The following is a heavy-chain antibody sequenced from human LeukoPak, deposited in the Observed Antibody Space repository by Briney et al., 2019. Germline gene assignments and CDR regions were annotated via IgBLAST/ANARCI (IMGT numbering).Heavy chain of an antibody. D-gene: IGHD3-3*01. Sequence: RASVKVSCKASGYTFTGYYMHWVRQAPGQGLEWMGWINPNSGGTNYAQKFQGRVTMTRDTSISTAYMELSRLRSDDTAVYYCARSFYDFWSGYQSNPHFDYWGQGTLVTVSS. J-gene: IGHJ4*02. CDR3: ARSFYDFWSGYQSNPHFDY. V-gene: IGHV1-2*02. CDR1: GYTFTGYY. CDR2: INPNSGGT.